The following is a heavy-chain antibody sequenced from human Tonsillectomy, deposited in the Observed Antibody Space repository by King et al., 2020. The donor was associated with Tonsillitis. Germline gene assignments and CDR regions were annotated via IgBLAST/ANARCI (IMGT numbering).Heavy chain of an antibody. J-gene: IGHJ4*02. CDR3: AGVGFYCDTTSCPLDY. V-gene: IGHV1-69*01. Sequence: QLVQSGAEVKKPGSSVKVSCKASGDTFSSYALSWVRQAPRQGLEWMGGIIPVFGTANYAQKFQGRVTSTADESTSTAYMELSSLRSEDTAVFYCAGVGFYCDTTSCPLDYWGQGTLVTVSS. D-gene: IGHD2-2*01. CDR1: GDTFSSYA. CDR2: IIPVFGTA.